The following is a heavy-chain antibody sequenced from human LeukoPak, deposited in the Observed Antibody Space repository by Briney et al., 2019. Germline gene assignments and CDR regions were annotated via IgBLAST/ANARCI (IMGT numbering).Heavy chain of an antibody. D-gene: IGHD3-22*01. J-gene: IGHJ4*02. CDR1: GFTFSSYE. V-gene: IGHV3-48*03. CDR2: INSSGSTK. CDR3: ERLTYYYDSSGYWVFDY. Sequence: GGSLRLSCAVSGFTFSSYEMNWVRQAPGKGLEWVSYINSSGSTKYYADSVKGRFIISRDNAKNSLYLQMNSLRAEDTAVYYCERLTYYYDSSGYWVFDYWGQGTLVTVSS.